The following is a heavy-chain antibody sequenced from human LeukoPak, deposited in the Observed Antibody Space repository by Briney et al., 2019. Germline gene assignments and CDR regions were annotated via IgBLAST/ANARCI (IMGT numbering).Heavy chain of an antibody. CDR1: GFSISNYW. V-gene: IGHV3-74*01. D-gene: IGHD3-10*01. CDR2: ITNDGSVT. Sequence: GGSLRLSCAVSGFSISNYWMHWVRQAPGKGLVWVSRITNDGSVTVYADSVRGRFTISRDNAQNTLYLQMNSLRAEDTAVYYCARLKADTSGDYWGQGTLVTVSS. CDR3: ARLKADTSGDY. J-gene: IGHJ4*02.